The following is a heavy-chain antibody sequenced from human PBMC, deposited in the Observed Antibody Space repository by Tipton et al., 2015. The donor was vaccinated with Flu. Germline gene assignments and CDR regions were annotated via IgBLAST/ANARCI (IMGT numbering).Heavy chain of an antibody. CDR1: GGSISSSSYY. CDR2: IYYSGST. CDR3: ARDAGTTYFYYYGMDV. D-gene: IGHD1-7*01. J-gene: IGHJ6*02. Sequence: TLSLTCTVSGGSISSSSYYWGWIRQPPGKGLEWIGSIYYSGSTYYNPSLKSRVTISVDTSKNQFSLKLSSVTAADTAVYYCARDAGTTYFYYYGMDVWGQGP. V-gene: IGHV4-39*07.